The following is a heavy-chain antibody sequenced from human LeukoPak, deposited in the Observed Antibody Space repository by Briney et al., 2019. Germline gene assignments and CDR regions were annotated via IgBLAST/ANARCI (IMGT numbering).Heavy chain of an antibody. CDR3: ARGPRDYYYMDV. Sequence: PGGSLRLSCAASGFIVSSNYMNWVRQAPGKGLEWVSVIYSGGSTYYADSVKGRFTISRDNSKNTLYLQMNNLRAEDTAVYYRARGPRDYYYMDVWGKGTTVTASS. CDR2: IYSGGST. D-gene: IGHD3-10*01. V-gene: IGHV3-53*01. CDR1: GFIVSSNY. J-gene: IGHJ6*03.